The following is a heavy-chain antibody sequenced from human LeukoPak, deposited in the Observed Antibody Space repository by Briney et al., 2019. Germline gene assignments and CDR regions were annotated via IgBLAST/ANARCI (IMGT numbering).Heavy chain of an antibody. CDR3: ARDGADGDYDGAFDI. Sequence: SETLSLTCTVSRGSISSYYWSWIRQHPGKGLEWIGYISYSGSTNYNPSLKSRVTISVATSKNHFSLRLNSVTAADTAVYYCARDGADGDYDGAFDIWGQGTMVTVSS. J-gene: IGHJ3*02. V-gene: IGHV4-59*01. CDR2: ISYSGST. CDR1: RGSISSYY. D-gene: IGHD4-17*01.